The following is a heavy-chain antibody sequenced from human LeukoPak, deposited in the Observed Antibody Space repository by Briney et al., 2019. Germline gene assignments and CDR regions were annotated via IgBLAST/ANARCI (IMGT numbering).Heavy chain of an antibody. CDR3: ARAVMGRWLQFLRGMGAFDI. CDR2: IYYSGST. D-gene: IGHD5-24*01. J-gene: IGHJ3*02. CDR1: GGSISSSSYY. Sequence: PSETLSLTCTVSGGSISSSSYYWGWIRQPPGKGLEWIGSIYYSGSTYYNPSLKSRVTISVDTSKNQFSLKLSSVTAADTAVYYCARAVMGRWLQFLRGMGAFDIWGQGTMVTVSS. V-gene: IGHV4-39*07.